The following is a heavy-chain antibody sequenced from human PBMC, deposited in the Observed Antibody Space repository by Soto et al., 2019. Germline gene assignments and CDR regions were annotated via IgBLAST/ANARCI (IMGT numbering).Heavy chain of an antibody. D-gene: IGHD5-18*01. Sequence: GGSLRLSCAASGFTFSSYWMSWFRQAPGKGLEWVANIKQDGSEKYYVDSVKGRFTISRDNAKNSLYLQMNSLRAEDTAVYYCVRGYSYGLRADFDYWGQGTLVTVSS. CDR2: IKQDGSEK. J-gene: IGHJ4*02. CDR3: VRGYSYGLRADFDY. V-gene: IGHV3-7*01. CDR1: GFTFSSYW.